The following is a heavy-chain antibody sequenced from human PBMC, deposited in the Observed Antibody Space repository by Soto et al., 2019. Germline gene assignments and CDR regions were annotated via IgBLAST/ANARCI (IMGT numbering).Heavy chain of an antibody. V-gene: IGHV1-2*04. J-gene: IGHJ5*02. CDR3: ARAPPNNHIAAAGGDRWFDP. CDR2: INPNSGGT. Sequence: ASVKVSCKASGYTFTGYYMHWVRQAPGQGLEWMGWINPNSGGTNYAQKFQGWVTMTRDTSISQAYMELNRLRSDDTAVDYCARAPPNNHIAAAGGDRWFDPWGQGTLVTVSS. D-gene: IGHD6-13*01. CDR1: GYTFTGYY.